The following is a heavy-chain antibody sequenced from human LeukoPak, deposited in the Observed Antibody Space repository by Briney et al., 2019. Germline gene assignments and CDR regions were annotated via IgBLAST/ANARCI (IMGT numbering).Heavy chain of an antibody. Sequence: PGGSLRLSCAASGFTFSSYAKSWVRQAPGKGLEWVSAISGSGDSTHYADSVKGRFTISRDNSKNTLHLQMNSLRAEDTAVYYRAKDFKFGSAPMACFDYWGQGTLVTVSS. J-gene: IGHJ4*02. CDR1: GFTFSSYA. D-gene: IGHD3-10*01. CDR2: ISGSGDST. CDR3: AKDFKFGSAPMACFDY. V-gene: IGHV3-23*01.